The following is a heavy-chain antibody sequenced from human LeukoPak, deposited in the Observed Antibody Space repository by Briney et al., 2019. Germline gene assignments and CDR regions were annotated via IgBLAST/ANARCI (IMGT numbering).Heavy chain of an antibody. Sequence: ASVKVSCKASGYSFSDYYIHWVRQAPGQGLEWMGGFDPEDGETIYAQKFQGRVTMTEDTSTDTAYMELSSLRSEDTAVYYCATDLVAAADTNGYWGQGTLVTVSS. CDR1: GYSFSDYY. J-gene: IGHJ4*02. CDR3: ATDLVAAADTNGY. V-gene: IGHV1-24*01. D-gene: IGHD6-13*01. CDR2: FDPEDGET.